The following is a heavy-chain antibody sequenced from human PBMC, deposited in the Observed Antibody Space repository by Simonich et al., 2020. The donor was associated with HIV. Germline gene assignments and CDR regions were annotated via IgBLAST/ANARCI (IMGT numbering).Heavy chain of an antibody. D-gene: IGHD3-10*01. V-gene: IGHV1-69*13. J-gene: IGHJ4*02. CDR2: ITPIFGTA. CDR1: GGTFSSFA. Sequence: QVQLVQSGAEVKKPGSSVKVSCKASGGTFSSFAISWVRQAPGRGLRWVGGITPIFGTANDAQMFQGRVTITADESTSTAYMELSSLRSEDTGIYYCARKGGGRGVYYFDYWGQGTLVTVSS. CDR3: ARKGGGRGVYYFDY.